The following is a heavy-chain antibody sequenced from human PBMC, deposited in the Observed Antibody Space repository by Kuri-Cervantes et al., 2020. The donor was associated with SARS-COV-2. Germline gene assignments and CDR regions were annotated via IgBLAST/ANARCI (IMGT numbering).Heavy chain of an antibody. CDR3: ASYAWELRLMFDY. J-gene: IGHJ4*02. Sequence: SVKVSCKASGYTFTSYAISWVRQAPGQGLEWMGGIIPIFGTANYAQKFQGRVTITADESTSTAYMELSSLRSEDTAVYYCASYAWELRLMFDYWGQGTLVTVSS. V-gene: IGHV1-69*13. CDR1: GYTFTSYA. D-gene: IGHD1-26*01. CDR2: IIPIFGTA.